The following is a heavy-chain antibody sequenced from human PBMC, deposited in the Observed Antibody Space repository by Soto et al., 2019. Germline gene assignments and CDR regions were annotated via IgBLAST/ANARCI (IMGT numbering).Heavy chain of an antibody. Sequence: PGGSLRLSCAASGFTFSNAWMNWVRQAPGKGLEWVGRIKSKTDGGTTDYAAPVKGRFTISRDDSKNTLYLQMNSLRAEDTAVYYCAKDSPPIVNYGDMYNWFDPWGQGTLVTVSS. V-gene: IGHV3-15*07. J-gene: IGHJ5*02. CDR1: GFTFSNAW. CDR3: AKDSPPIVNYGDMYNWFDP. CDR2: IKSKTDGGTT. D-gene: IGHD4-17*01.